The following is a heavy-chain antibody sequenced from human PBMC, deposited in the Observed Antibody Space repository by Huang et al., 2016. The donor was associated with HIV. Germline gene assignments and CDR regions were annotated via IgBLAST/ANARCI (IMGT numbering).Heavy chain of an antibody. Sequence: QVQLVQSGGEVMQPGASVRVSCKASGYDFGSYGMSGVEQAPGQGREWLRWIGSDSRDTSAAKKFQGRVTMTTDTSTTTTYMELRSLRSDDTAMYYCARDPYYSNRWKRNDASFLWGQGTMITVSS. CDR1: GYDFGSYG. D-gene: IGHD4-4*01. V-gene: IGHV1-18*01. CDR3: ARDPYYSNRWKRNDASFL. J-gene: IGHJ3*01. CDR2: IGSDSRDT.